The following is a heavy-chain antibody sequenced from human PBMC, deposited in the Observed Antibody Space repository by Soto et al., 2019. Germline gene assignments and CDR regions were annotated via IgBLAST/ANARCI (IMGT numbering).Heavy chain of an antibody. CDR2: INHSGST. V-gene: IGHV4-34*01. D-gene: IGHD3-10*01. CDR1: GGSFSGYY. J-gene: IGHJ3*02. CDR3: ARGGYYARYAFDI. Sequence: SDTLSLTSAVYGGSFSGYYWSWIRQPPGKGLEWIGEINHSGSTKYNPSLKSRVTISVDTSKNQFSLKLSSVTAADTAVYYCARGGYYARYAFDIWGPGTMVTVS.